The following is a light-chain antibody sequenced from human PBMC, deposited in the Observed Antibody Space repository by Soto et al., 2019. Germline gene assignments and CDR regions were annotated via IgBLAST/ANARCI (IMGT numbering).Light chain of an antibody. CDR1: QSVSSN. CDR2: DAS. V-gene: IGKV3-11*01. CDR3: QQHSNWPLT. Sequence: EIVLIQSPATLSLSPGERATLSCRASQSVSSNLAWYQQNPGQAPRLLIFDASNRATGIPARFSGSGSGTDFTLTISSLEPEDFAVYYCQQHSNWPLTLGGGTKVDIK. J-gene: IGKJ4*01.